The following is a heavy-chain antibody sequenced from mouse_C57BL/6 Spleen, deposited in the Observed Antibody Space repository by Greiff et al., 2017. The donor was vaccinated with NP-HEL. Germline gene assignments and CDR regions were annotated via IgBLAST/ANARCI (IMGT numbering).Heavy chain of an antibody. Sequence: VQFQQSGPELVKPGASVKISCKASGYTFTDYYINWVKQRPGQGLEWIGWIFPGSGSTYYNEKFKGKATLTVDKSSSTAYMLLSSLTSEDSAVYFCARSAGSSPAWFAYWGQGTLVTVSA. D-gene: IGHD1-1*01. V-gene: IGHV1-75*01. J-gene: IGHJ3*01. CDR1: GYTFTDYY. CDR3: ARSAGSSPAWFAY. CDR2: IFPGSGST.